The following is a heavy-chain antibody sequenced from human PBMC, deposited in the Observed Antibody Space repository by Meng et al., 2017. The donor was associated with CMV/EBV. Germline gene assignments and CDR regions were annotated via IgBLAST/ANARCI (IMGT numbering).Heavy chain of an antibody. CDR3: AREDSSGYQIY. D-gene: IGHD3-22*01. CDR2: IIPILGIA. Sequence: KVSCKGSGYSFTSYWIGWVRQMPGKGLEWMGRIIPILGIANYAQKFQGRVTITADKSTSTAYMELSSLRSEDTAVYYCAREDSSGYQIYWGQGTLVTVSS. CDR1: GYSFTSYW. V-gene: IGHV1-69*04. J-gene: IGHJ4*02.